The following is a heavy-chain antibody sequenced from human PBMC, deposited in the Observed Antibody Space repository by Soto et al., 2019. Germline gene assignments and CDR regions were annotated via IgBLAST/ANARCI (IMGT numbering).Heavy chain of an antibody. V-gene: IGHV3-7*01. Sequence: PGGSLRLSCAASGFTFSTYWMSWVRQAPGEGLEWVANIKEDGTKESYVDSVKGRFTISRDNARNLLYLQLNSLRAEDTAMYFGARDGARNGYDPFDYWGQGTLVTVS. J-gene: IGHJ4*02. CDR3: ARDGARNGYDPFDY. CDR2: IKEDGTKE. D-gene: IGHD5-12*01. CDR1: GFTFSTYW.